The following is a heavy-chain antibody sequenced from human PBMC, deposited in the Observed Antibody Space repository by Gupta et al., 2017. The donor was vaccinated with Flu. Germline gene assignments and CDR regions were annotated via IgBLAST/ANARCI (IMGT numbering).Heavy chain of an antibody. Sequence: SSYGMHWVRQAPGKGLEWVAVISYDGSNKYYADSVKGRFTISRDNSKNTLYLQMNSLRAEDTAVYYCAGGADLDQRGIQLRVDYGGQGNLVTVSS. V-gene: IGHV3-30*03. CDR1: SSYG. CDR2: ISYDGSNK. D-gene: IGHD3/OR15-3a*01. J-gene: IGHJ4*02. CDR3: AGGADLDQRGIQLRVDY.